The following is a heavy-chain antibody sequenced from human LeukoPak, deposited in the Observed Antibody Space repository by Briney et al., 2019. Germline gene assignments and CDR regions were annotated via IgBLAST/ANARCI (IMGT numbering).Heavy chain of an antibody. CDR2: INQDGSEE. CDR3: VRDGGVSGYDLLDY. CDR1: DFTVSSNC. D-gene: IGHD5-12*01. J-gene: IGHJ4*02. V-gene: IGHV3-7*01. Sequence: PGGSLRLSCAVSDFTVSSNCMTWVRQAPGKGLEWVAHINQDGSEEHYMDSVKARFTISRDNAKNSLSLQMNSLRAEDTAVYYCVRDGGVSGYDLLDYWGQGTLVTVSS.